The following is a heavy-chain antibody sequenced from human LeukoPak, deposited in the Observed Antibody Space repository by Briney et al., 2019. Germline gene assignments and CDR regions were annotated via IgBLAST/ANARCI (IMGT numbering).Heavy chain of an antibody. D-gene: IGHD4-17*01. CDR2: ISSSSSYI. Sequence: GGSLRLSCAASGLTFRSYSMNWVRQAPGKGLEWVSSISSSSSYIYYADSVKGRFTISRDNAKNSLYLQMNSLRDEDTAVYYCAVDTVTIFHIWGQGTMVTVSS. CDR1: GLTFRSYS. V-gene: IGHV3-21*01. CDR3: AVDTVTIFHI. J-gene: IGHJ3*02.